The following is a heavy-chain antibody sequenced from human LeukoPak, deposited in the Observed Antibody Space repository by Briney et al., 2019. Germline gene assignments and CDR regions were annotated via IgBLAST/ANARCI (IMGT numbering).Heavy chain of an antibody. CDR1: GFTFSGSA. CDR3: ARQHYYGSGMGY. Sequence: PGGSLRLSCAASGFTFSGSAMHWVRQPPGKGLEWMGIIYPGDSDTRYSPSFQGQVTISADKSISTAYLQWSSLKASDTAMYYCARQHYYGSGMGYWGQGTLVTVSS. CDR2: IYPGDSDT. V-gene: IGHV5-51*01. D-gene: IGHD3-10*01. J-gene: IGHJ4*02.